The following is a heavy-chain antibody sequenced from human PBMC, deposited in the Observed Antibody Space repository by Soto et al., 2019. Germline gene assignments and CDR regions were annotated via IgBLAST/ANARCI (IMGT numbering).Heavy chain of an antibody. Sequence: GGSLRLSCAASGFTFSSYGMHWVRQAPGKGLEWVAVISYDGSNKYYADSVKGRFTISRDNSKNTLYLQMNSLRAEDTAVYYCGTALTRLCNTAVEAYDIRGKGTMV. CDR3: GTALTRLCNTAVEAYDI. CDR1: GFTFSSYG. J-gene: IGHJ3*02. V-gene: IGHV3-30*03. D-gene: IGHD2-2*01. CDR2: ISYDGSNK.